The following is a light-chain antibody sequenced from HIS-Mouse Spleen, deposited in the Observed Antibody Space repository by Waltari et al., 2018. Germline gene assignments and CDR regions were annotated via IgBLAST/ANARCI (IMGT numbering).Light chain of an antibody. V-gene: IGLV2-11*01. J-gene: IGLJ2*01. CDR1: SSYVGGSNS. CDR3: CSYAGSYPVV. CDR2: DVS. Sequence: QSALTQPRSVSGSPGQSVTISCTGTSSYVGGSNSVSWYHQPPGKAPKLMIYDVSKRPSGVPDRFSGSKSGNTASLTISGLQAEDEADYYCCSYAGSYPVVFGGGTKLTVL.